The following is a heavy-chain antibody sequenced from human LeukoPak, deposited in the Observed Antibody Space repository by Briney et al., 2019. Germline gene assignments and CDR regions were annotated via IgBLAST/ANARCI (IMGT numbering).Heavy chain of an antibody. CDR1: GFTLTSYG. CDR3: ARGDIVATTYFDC. Sequence: GGSLRLSCAAAGFTLTSYGMHWVRQAPGKGLEWVAVISYDGSNKYYADSVKGRFTISRDNSKNTLYLQMNSLRAEDTAVYYCARGDIVATTYFDCWGQGTLVTVSS. D-gene: IGHD5-12*01. J-gene: IGHJ4*02. V-gene: IGHV3-30*03. CDR2: ISYDGSNK.